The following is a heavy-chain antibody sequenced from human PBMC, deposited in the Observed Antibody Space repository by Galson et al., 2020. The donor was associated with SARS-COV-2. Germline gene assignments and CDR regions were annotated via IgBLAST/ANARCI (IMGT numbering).Heavy chain of an antibody. CDR2: ISWNSGSI. CDR1: GFTFDDYA. Sequence: GGSLRLSCAASGFTFDDYAMHWVRQAPGKGLEWVSGISWNSGSIGYADSVKGRFTISRDNAKNSLYLQMNSLRAEDTALYYCAKMRYYYDSSGDYWGQGTLVTVSS. CDR3: AKMRYYYDSSGDY. J-gene: IGHJ4*02. D-gene: IGHD3-22*01. V-gene: IGHV3-9*01.